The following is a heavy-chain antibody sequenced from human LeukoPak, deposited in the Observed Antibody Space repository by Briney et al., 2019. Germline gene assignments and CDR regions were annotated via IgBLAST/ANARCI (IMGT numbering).Heavy chain of an antibody. V-gene: IGHV4-4*07. Sequence: PSETLSLTCTVSGGAISSYYWSSIRQPAGKGLEWIGRIYTSGSTNYNPSLKSRVTMSVDTSKNQFSLKLSSVTAADTAVYYCARGITIFGVVSNYHFDYWGQGTLVTVSS. CDR2: IYTSGST. CDR1: GGAISSYY. J-gene: IGHJ4*02. D-gene: IGHD3-3*01. CDR3: ARGITIFGVVSNYHFDY.